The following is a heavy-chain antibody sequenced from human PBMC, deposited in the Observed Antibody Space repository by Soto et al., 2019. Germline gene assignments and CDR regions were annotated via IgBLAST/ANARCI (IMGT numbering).Heavy chain of an antibody. D-gene: IGHD6-19*01. V-gene: IGHV3-23*01. CDR3: VKEESIAVSPWHRFAS. J-gene: IGHJ4*02. CDR2: SGRTGSTT. CDR1: GFTFSDYA. Sequence: PGGSLRLSCEVSGFTFSDYAMSWVRQVPGKGLAWVSSSGRTGSTTYHADSVKGGFTISRDNSETTLYPELNGLRAEDAAVYYCVKEESIAVSPWHRFASWSQGALVTVSS.